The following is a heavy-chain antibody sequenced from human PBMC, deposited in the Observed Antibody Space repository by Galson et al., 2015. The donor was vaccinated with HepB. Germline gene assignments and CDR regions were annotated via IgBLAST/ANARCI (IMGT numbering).Heavy chain of an antibody. CDR1: GYTFDTYG. J-gene: IGHJ4*02. V-gene: IGHV1-18*01. D-gene: IGHD1-26*01. CDR3: ARDDLIVGANPDY. Sequence: SVKVSCKAVGYTFDTYGISWVRQAPGQGLEWMGWIRVSNGNTTYAPKFQDRVTMTADRGTRTAYMEMTSLTSGDTAVYYCARDDLIVGANPDYWGQGTLVIVSS. CDR2: IRVSNGNT.